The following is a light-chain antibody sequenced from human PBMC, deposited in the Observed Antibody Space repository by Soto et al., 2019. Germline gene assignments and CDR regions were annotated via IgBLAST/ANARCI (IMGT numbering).Light chain of an antibody. CDR1: SSDIGAYDY. CDR3: SSYTTTSTFV. J-gene: IGLJ2*01. V-gene: IGLV2-14*03. Sequence: QSALTQPASVSGSPGQSITISCTGTSSDIGAYDYVSWYQQHPGKAPKLMIYEVFRRPSGISDRFSGSKSGNTASLTISGLEADDEADYYCSSYTTTSTFVFGGGTKLTVL. CDR2: EVF.